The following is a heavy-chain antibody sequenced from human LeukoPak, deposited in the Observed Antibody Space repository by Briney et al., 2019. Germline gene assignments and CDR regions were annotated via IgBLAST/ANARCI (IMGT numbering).Heavy chain of an antibody. J-gene: IGHJ4*02. V-gene: IGHV3-30*18. D-gene: IGHD4-17*01. CDR3: AKDIAYGEDIFDY. CDR1: GFTFSNYG. CDR2: ISYDGSNK. Sequence: GGSLRLSCAASGFTFSNYGMHWVRQAPGKGLEWVAVISYDGSNKYYADSVKGRFTISRDNSKNTLYLQMNSLRAEDTAVYYCAKDIAYGEDIFDYWGQGTLVTVPS.